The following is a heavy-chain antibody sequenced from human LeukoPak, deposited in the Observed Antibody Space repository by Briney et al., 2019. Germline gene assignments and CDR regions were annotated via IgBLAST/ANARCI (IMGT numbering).Heavy chain of an antibody. CDR3: ARDETTMIVVANAFDT. J-gene: IGHJ3*02. CDR2: INPNSGST. Sequence: ASVKVSCKASGYTFTGYYMHWVRQAPGQGREWMGWINPNSGSTNYAQKVQGRVTITRDTSISPAYMEMSRLRSDDTAVYYCARDETTMIVVANAFDTWGQGTMVTVSS. D-gene: IGHD3-22*01. V-gene: IGHV1-2*02. CDR1: GYTFTGYY.